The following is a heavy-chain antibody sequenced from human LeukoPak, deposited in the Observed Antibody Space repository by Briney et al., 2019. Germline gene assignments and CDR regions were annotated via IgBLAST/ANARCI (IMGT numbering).Heavy chain of an antibody. D-gene: IGHD2-21*02. CDR1: GFTFSSYW. V-gene: IGHV3-7*01. Sequence: PGGSLRLSCAASGFTFSSYWMSWVRQAPGKGLEWVANIKQDGSEKYYVDSVKGRFTISRDNAKNSLYLQMNSLRAEDTAVYCCAREYCGGDCYASGPVKDAFDIWGQGTMVTVSS. CDR2: IKQDGSEK. CDR3: AREYCGGDCYASGPVKDAFDI. J-gene: IGHJ3*02.